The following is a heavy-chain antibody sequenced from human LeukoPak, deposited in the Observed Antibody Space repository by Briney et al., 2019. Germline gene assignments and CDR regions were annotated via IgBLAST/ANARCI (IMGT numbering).Heavy chain of an antibody. CDR1: GVAVIGNN. J-gene: IGHJ4*02. V-gene: IGHV3-66*02. D-gene: IGHD3-3*01. CDR2: IYSDYDDDHT. Sequence: GGALRLSCAASGVAVIGNNLSWVRQPPGKRLEGVSGIYSDYDDDHTNCADSVRGRFTISRDNSKNMVYLQMNSQRVEDAAVYYCSKRSGGYFDHWGQGTLVTVSS. CDR3: SKRSGGYFDH.